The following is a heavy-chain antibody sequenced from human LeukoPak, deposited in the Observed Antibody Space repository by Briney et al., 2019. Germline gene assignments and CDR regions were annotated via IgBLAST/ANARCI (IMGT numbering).Heavy chain of an antibody. V-gene: IGHV1-18*01. CDR3: ARSTYDFWSGYYRPDDP. J-gene: IGHJ5*02. CDR1: GYTFTNYG. Sequence: ASVKVSCKASGYTFTNYGISWVRQAPGQGLEWMGWISIYNGNTDNAQKLRGRVTTPTETSTSTAYMELRSLRSDDTAVYYCARSTYDFWSGYYRPDDPWVQGTLVSVCS. CDR2: ISIYNGNT. D-gene: IGHD3-3*01.